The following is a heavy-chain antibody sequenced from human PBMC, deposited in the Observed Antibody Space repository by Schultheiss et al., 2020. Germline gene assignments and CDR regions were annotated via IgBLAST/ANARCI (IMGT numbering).Heavy chain of an antibody. CDR3: ASSLRPSSSWYGPYYYYYYGMDV. D-gene: IGHD6-13*01. CDR1: GFTVSSNY. Sequence: GSLRLSCAASGFTVSSNYMSWVRQAPGKGLEWVSVIYSGGSTYYADSVKGRFTISRDNAKNSLYLQMNSLRAEDTAVYYCASSLRPSSSWYGPYYYYYYGMDVWGQGTTVTVSS. CDR2: IYSGGST. V-gene: IGHV3-66*01. J-gene: IGHJ6*02.